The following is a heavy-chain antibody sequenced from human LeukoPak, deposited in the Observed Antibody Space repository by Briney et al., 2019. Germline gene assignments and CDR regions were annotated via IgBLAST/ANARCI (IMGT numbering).Heavy chain of an antibody. J-gene: IGHJ6*03. Sequence: GASVKVSCKASGYTFTGYYMHWVREAPGQGLEWMGWINPNSGGTNYAQKFQGRVTMTRDTSISTAYMELSRLRSDDTAVYYCARGAYYYYYYMDVWGTGTTVTVTS. CDR2: INPNSGGT. CDR3: ARGAYYYYYYMDV. CDR1: GYTFTGYY. V-gene: IGHV1-2*02.